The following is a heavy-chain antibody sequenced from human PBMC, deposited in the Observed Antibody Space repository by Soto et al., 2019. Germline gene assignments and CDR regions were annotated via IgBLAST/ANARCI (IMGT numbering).Heavy chain of an antibody. CDR1: GFIFSDYW. CDR2: IKEDGSDK. Sequence: GRALRLSCVASGFIFSDYWMSWVRQAPGKGLEWVANIKEDGSDKYYLDSVKGRFTISRDNPKNSLYLQMDSLRAEDTAIYYCTRDLPDPSKVFDYWGQGTQVTVSS. J-gene: IGHJ4*02. V-gene: IGHV3-7*01. CDR3: TRDLPDPSKVFDY.